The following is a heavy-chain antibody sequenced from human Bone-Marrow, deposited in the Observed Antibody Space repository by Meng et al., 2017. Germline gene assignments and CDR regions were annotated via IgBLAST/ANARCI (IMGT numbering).Heavy chain of an antibody. CDR1: GGSFSGYY. Sequence: VQLRQWGAGLLKPSGTLFLTCAVYGGSFSGYYWSWIRQPPGKGLEWIGEINHSGSTNYNPSLKSRVTISVDTSKNQFSLKLSSVTAADTAVYYCARGLRAARPLLFGYWGQGTLVTVSS. J-gene: IGHJ4*02. V-gene: IGHV4-34*01. D-gene: IGHD6-6*01. CDR2: INHSGST. CDR3: ARGLRAARPLLFGY.